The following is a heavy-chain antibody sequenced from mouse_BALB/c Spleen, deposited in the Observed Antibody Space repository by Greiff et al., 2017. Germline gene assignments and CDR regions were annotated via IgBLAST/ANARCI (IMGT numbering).Heavy chain of an antibody. Sequence: VQLKESGGGLVKPGGSLKLSCAASGFTFSDYYMYWVRQTPEKRLEWVATISDGGSYTYYPDSVKGRFTISRDNAKNNLYLQMSSLKSEDTAMYYCARGGYGSSPWFAYWGQGTLVTVSA. J-gene: IGHJ3*01. CDR1: GFTFSDYY. D-gene: IGHD1-1*01. CDR3: ARGGYGSSPWFAY. V-gene: IGHV5-4*02. CDR2: ISDGGSYT.